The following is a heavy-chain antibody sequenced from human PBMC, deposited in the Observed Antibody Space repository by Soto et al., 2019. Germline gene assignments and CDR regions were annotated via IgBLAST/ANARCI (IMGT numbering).Heavy chain of an antibody. V-gene: IGHV3-7*01. CDR2: INPDGGVK. CDR3: AIPHPGNGACDV. D-gene: IGHD4-4*01. CDR1: AFTFSRYW. J-gene: IGHJ3*01. Sequence: EVQLVESGGGLVQPGGSLRLSCAASAFTFSRYWMIWVRQAPGKGLEWLANINPDGGVKYYVDSVRGRFTISRDNAKNALYLQMNRLSAEDTAVYYCAIPHPGNGACDVWGQGTMVTVSS.